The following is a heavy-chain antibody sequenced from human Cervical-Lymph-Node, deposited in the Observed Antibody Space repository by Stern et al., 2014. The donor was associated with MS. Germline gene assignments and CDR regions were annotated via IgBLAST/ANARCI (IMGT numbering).Heavy chain of an antibody. Sequence: QVQLVESGAEVKKPGSSVKVSCKASGGTFSNYAISWVRQAPGQGLEWVGGIIPIFDTPNYAQKFQGRVAITADTSTNTTYMELSSLRSEDTAIYYCARALSVSSGWYVGYWGQGTLVTVSS. CDR2: IIPIFDTP. V-gene: IGHV1-69*06. CDR3: ARALSVSSGWYVGY. D-gene: IGHD6-19*01. J-gene: IGHJ4*02. CDR1: GGTFSNYA.